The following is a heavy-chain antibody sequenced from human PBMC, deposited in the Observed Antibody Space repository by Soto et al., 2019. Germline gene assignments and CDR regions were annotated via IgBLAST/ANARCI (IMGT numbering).Heavy chain of an antibody. CDR1: GGSFRGYY. Sequence: QVQLQQWGAGLLKPSETLSLTCAVYGGSFRGYYWSGIRQPPGKGLEWIGAINHSGSTNYNPSLKSRVTRSVDTSTNQFSLKLSSVTAADTAVYYCARGRAVITMIVVVITQYFDYWGQGTLVTVSS. D-gene: IGHD3-22*01. J-gene: IGHJ4*02. V-gene: IGHV4-34*01. CDR2: INHSGST. CDR3: ARGRAVITMIVVVITQYFDY.